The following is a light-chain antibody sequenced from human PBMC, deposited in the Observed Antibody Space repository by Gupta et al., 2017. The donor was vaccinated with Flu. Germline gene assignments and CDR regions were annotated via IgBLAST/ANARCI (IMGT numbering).Light chain of an antibody. CDR2: RES. CDR1: QSIGIW. Sequence: IQMTQSPSTLSASVGDRGTITCRASQSIGIWLAWYQQKPGKAPKPLIYRESTLQNGVPSRFNGSGSGTEFTLTIRSLQPDDFATYYCQQYHNYWTFGQGTKVEIK. V-gene: IGKV1-5*03. J-gene: IGKJ1*01. CDR3: QQYHNYWT.